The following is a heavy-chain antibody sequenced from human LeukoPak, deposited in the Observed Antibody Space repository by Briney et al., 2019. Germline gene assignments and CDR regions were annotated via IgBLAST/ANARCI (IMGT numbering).Heavy chain of an antibody. D-gene: IGHD3-10*01. J-gene: IGHJ4*02. CDR3: AQRGSYASGSSYASGSYPFHY. CDR1: GFTFSTYA. Sequence: PGGSLRLSCAASGFTFSTYAMSWVRQAPGKGLEWVSGISGSGGDTYYAGSVKGRFTISRDNSKNTLYLQMNSLTAVDTAVYYCAQRGSYASGSSYASGSYPFHYWGQGTLVTVSS. V-gene: IGHV3-23*01. CDR2: ISGSGGDT.